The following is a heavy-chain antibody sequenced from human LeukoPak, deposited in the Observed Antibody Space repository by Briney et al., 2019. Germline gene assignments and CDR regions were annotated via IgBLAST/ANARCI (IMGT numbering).Heavy chain of an antibody. V-gene: IGHV5-51*01. D-gene: IGHD2-15*01. J-gene: IGHJ4*02. Sequence: GESLKISCNGSGYXFTTYWICWVRQMPGKGLEWMGIINPGDSDTRYSPSFQGQVTISVDKSISTAYLQWSSLKASDTAMYYCARARYCSGGSCYAEYWGQGTLVTVSS. CDR3: ARARYCSGGSCYAEY. CDR2: INPGDSDT. CDR1: GYXFTTYW.